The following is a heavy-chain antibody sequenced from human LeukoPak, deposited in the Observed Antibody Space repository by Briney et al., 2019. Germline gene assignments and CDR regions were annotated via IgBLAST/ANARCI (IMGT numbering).Heavy chain of an antibody. J-gene: IGHJ6*02. CDR1: GGSISSGGYY. CDR3: ARDGGLERPFGMDV. CDR2: IYYSGRT. D-gene: IGHD1-1*01. Sequence: SETLSLTCTVPGGSISSGGYYWSWIRQHPGKGLEWIGYIYYSGRTYYSPSLKSRVTISVDTSKKQFSLKLSSVTAADTAVYYCARDGGLERPFGMDVWGQGTTVTVSS. V-gene: IGHV4-31*03.